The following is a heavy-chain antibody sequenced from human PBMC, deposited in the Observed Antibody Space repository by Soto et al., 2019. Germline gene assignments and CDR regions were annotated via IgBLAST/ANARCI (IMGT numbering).Heavy chain of an antibody. CDR3: ARDGVYYDFWGGYYLSGYYYGMDV. CDR1: GFTFSSYG. Sequence: PGGSLRLSCASSGFTFSSYGMHWVRQAPGKGLEWVAVIWYDGSNKYYADSVKGRFTISRDNSKNTLYLQMNSLRAEDTAVYYCARDGVYYDFWGGYYLSGYYYGMDVLGQGTTVTVSS. V-gene: IGHV3-33*01. D-gene: IGHD3-3*01. J-gene: IGHJ6*02. CDR2: IWYDGSNK.